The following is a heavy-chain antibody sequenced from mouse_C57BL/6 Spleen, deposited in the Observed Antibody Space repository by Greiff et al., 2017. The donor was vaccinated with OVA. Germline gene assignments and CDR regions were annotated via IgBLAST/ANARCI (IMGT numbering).Heavy chain of an antibody. J-gene: IGHJ2*01. CDR3: ASGTSSGYGYFDY. CDR2: INPSNGGT. Sequence: VQLQQPGTELVKPGASVKLSCKASGYTFTSYWMHWVQQRPGQGLEWIGNINPSNGGTNYNEKFKSKATLTVDKSSSTAYMQLSSLTSEDSAVDYCASGTSSGYGYFDYWGQGTTLTVSS. V-gene: IGHV1-53*01. D-gene: IGHD3-2*02. CDR1: GYTFTSYW.